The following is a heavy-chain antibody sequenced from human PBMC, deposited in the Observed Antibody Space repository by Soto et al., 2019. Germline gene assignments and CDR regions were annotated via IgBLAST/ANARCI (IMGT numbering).Heavy chain of an antibody. D-gene: IGHD3-3*01. J-gene: IGHJ5*02. CDR1: GGSFSGYY. V-gene: IGHV4-34*01. CDR3: ARGRRGCYDFWSGYLGWFDP. CDR2: INHSGST. Sequence: LTCAVYGGSFSGYYWSWIRQPPGKGLEWIGEINHSGSTNYNPSLKSRVTISVDTSKNQFSLKLSSVTAADTAVYYCARGRRGCYDFWSGYLGWFDPWGQGTLVTVSS.